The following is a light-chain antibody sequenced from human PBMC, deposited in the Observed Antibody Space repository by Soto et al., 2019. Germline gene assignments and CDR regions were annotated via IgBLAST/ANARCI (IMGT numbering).Light chain of an antibody. Sequence: EIVLTQSPGTLSLSPGERATLSCRASQSIDSTYLAWYQQKPGQAPRLLIYGPSTRATGIPDRFSGSGSGTDFTLTISRLEPEDFAVYYCQQYGSSPWTFXQGTKVDIK. CDR3: QQYGSSPWT. CDR2: GPS. J-gene: IGKJ1*01. V-gene: IGKV3-20*01. CDR1: QSIDSTY.